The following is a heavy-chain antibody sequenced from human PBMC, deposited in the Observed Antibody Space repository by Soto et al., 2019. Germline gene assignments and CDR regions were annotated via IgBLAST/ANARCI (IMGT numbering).Heavy chain of an antibody. CDR1: GGSISSYY. D-gene: IGHD3-10*01. Sequence: SETLSLTCTVSGGSISSYYWSWIRQPPGKGLEWIGYIYYSGSTNYNPSLKSRVTISVDTSKNQFSLKLSSVTAADTAVYYCARHVSYYYASGSSGWFDPWGQGTLVTVS. V-gene: IGHV4-59*08. CDR3: ARHVSYYYASGSSGWFDP. J-gene: IGHJ5*02. CDR2: IYYSGST.